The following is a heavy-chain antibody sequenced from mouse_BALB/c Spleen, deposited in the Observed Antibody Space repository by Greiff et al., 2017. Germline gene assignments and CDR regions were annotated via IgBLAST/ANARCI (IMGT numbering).Heavy chain of an antibody. V-gene: IGHV8-12*01. Sequence: QVTLKESGPGILQPSQTLSLTCSFSGFSLSTSGMGVSWIRQPSGKGLEWLAHIYWDDDKRYNPSLKSRLTISKDTSRNQVFLKITSVDTADTATYYCARRSTTATFDYWGQGTTLTVSS. CDR3: ARRSTTATFDY. CDR2: IYWDDDK. J-gene: IGHJ2*01. D-gene: IGHD1-2*01. CDR1: GFSLSTSGMG.